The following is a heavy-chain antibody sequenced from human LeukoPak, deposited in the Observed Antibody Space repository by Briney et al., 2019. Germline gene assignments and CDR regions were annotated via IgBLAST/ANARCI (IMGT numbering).Heavy chain of an antibody. J-gene: IGHJ4*02. CDR2: INPNSGGT. V-gene: IGHV1-2*02. CDR3: ARTYYGDNYYFDY. CDR1: GYSLTGYY. Sequence: GASVKVSCKASGYSLTGYYMHWMRQAPGQGLEWMGWINPNSGGTNYAQKFQGRVTMTRDTSISTAYMELSRLRSDDTAVYYCARTYYGDNYYFDYWGQGTLVTVSS. D-gene: IGHD4-17*01.